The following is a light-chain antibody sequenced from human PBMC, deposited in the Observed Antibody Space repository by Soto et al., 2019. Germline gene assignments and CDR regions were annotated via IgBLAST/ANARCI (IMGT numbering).Light chain of an antibody. J-gene: IGLJ1*01. CDR1: SSDVGGYNY. CDR3: SSYTSGSAYV. CDR2: EVS. V-gene: IGLV2-14*01. Sequence: QSALTQFASVSGSPGQSITISCTGTSSDVGGYNYVSWYQQHPGKAPKLMIYEVSNRPSGVSNRFSGSKSGNTASLTISGLQAEDEADYYCSSYTSGSAYVFGTGTKVTVL.